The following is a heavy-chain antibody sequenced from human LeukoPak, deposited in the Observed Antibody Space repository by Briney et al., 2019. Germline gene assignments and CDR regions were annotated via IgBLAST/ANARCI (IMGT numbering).Heavy chain of an antibody. V-gene: IGHV3-15*01. J-gene: IGHJ4*02. D-gene: IGHD1-26*01. CDR1: RFTFTNAR. CDR3: ATYKVWYSGNYYPRM. CDR2: IKSKTDGGTI. Sequence: GGSLRLSCAAPRFTFTNARMSWVCQAPGKGLEWVGRIKSKTDGGTIDYAAPVKGRFTISRDESKNTLYLQMNSLKTEDTAVDYFATYKVWYSGNYYPRMWRQGTLVTVSS.